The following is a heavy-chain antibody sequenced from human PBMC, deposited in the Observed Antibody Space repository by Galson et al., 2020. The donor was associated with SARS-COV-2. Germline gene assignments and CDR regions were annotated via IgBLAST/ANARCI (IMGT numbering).Heavy chain of an antibody. J-gene: IGHJ3*01. CDR3: AKGGLI. D-gene: IGHD3-10*01. Sequence: GEPLKISCAGSGLSLNGYSIHWVRQAPGKGLEWVAGITHDSSHMYYADSMRGRFSISRDNAKNSVYLHLNSLGVEDTAIYYCAKGGLIWGQGTVVTVSS. V-gene: IGHV3-21*01. CDR2: ITHDSSHM. CDR1: GLSLNGYS.